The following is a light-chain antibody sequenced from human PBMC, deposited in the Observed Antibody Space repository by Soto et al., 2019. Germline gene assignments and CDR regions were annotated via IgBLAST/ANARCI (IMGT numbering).Light chain of an antibody. V-gene: IGLV2-14*03. Sequence: QSALTQPASVSGSPGQSITISCTGTSSDVGGYNYVSWYQHHPGKAPKLIIYDVTNRPSGVSNPFSVSKSGNTASLTISGLQPQDEDDYYCSSYTTSNTRQIVFGTGTKVTVL. CDR2: DVT. J-gene: IGLJ1*01. CDR3: SSYTTSNTRQIV. CDR1: SSDVGGYNY.